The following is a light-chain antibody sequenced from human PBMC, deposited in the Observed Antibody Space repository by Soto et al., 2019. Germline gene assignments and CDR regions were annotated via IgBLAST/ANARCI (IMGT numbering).Light chain of an antibody. J-gene: IGKJ1*01. V-gene: IGKV3-20*01. CDR1: QSVNSNF. Sequence: EIMLTQSPGTLSLSPGERATLSCRTGQSVNSNFLAWYQQKPGQAPRLLISGASSRDTGIPDRFSGSGSGTDFDLTINRWETEDFSVYFCQAYCNPHGRFGQRTKVEVK. CDR3: QAYCNPHGR. CDR2: GAS.